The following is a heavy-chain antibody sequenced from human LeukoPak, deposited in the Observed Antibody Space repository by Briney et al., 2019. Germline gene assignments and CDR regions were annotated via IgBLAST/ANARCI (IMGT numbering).Heavy chain of an antibody. CDR3: AGGGIAARPTYYYYYMDV. J-gene: IGHJ6*03. D-gene: IGHD6-6*01. V-gene: IGHV1-69*06. CDR1: GGTFSSYA. Sequence: EASVKVSCKAYGGTFSSYASSWVRQAPGQGLEWMGGIIPIFGTANYAQKFQGRVTITADKSTSTAYMELSSLRSEDTAVYYCAGGGIAARPTYYYYYMDVWGKGTTVTVSS. CDR2: IIPIFGTA.